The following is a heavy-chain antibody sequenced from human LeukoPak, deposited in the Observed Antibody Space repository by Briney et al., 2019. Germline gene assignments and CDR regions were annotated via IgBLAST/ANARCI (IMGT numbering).Heavy chain of an antibody. CDR3: ARQSFQGIVVVPAASDC. V-gene: IGHV3-48*01. J-gene: IGHJ4*02. D-gene: IGHD2-2*01. CDR1: GFTFSSYS. Sequence: GGSLRLSCAASGFTFSSYSMNWVRQAPGKGLEWASCISSSSSTIYYADSVKGRFTISRDNAKNSLYLQMNSLRAEDTAVYYCARQSFQGIVVVPAASDCWGQGTLVTVSS. CDR2: ISSSSSTI.